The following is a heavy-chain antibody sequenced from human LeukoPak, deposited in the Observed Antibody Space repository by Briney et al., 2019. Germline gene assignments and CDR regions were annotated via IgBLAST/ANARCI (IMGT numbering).Heavy chain of an antibody. CDR3: ATRDRASNWYFDL. CDR2: IYHSGNT. Sequence: PSGTLSLTCAVSGGSISSSNWWSWVRQPPGKGLEWIGEIYHSGNTNYNPSLKSRVTISVDTSKNQFSLKLSSVTAADTAVYYCATRDRASNWYFDLWGRGTLVTVSS. V-gene: IGHV4-4*02. D-gene: IGHD5-24*01. J-gene: IGHJ2*01. CDR1: GGSISSSNW.